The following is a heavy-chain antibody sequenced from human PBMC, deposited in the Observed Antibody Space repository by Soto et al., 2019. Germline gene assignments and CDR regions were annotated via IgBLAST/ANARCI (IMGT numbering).Heavy chain of an antibody. J-gene: IGHJ4*02. CDR2: ISYSGST. V-gene: IGHV4-39*01. D-gene: IGHD2-2*01. Sequence: SETLSLTCAVSGGSISSGTYYWGWIRQPPGKGLEWIGSISYSGSTFYNPSLKSRVTISVDTSKNQFSLKLTSVTAADTAVYYCARQGYCSSTNCLSPSFLDYWGQGTLVTVSS. CDR3: ARQGYCSSTNCLSPSFLDY. CDR1: GGSISSGTYY.